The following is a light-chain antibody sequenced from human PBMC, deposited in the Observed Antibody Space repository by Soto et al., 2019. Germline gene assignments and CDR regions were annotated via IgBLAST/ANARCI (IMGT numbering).Light chain of an antibody. V-gene: IGKV3-20*01. CDR1: QSVSSSY. CDR3: QQYDSSPRT. J-gene: IGKJ1*01. Sequence: EIVLTQSPGTLSLSPGETATLSCRASQSVSSSYLAWYQQKPGQAPRLLIYAASSRATGIPDRFSGSGSGTDFTLTISRLEPEDFAVYYCQQYDSSPRTFGQGTKVDIK. CDR2: AAS.